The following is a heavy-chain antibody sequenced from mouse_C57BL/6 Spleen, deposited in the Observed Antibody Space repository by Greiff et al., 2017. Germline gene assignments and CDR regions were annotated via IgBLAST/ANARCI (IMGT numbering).Heavy chain of an antibody. CDR3: ASEGDGYSDY. V-gene: IGHV5-4*03. Sequence: EVMLVESGGGLVKPGGSLKLSCAASGFTFSSYAMSWVRQTPEKRLEWVATISDGGSYTYYPDNVKGRVTISRDNAKNNRNLQMSHLKSEDTAMYYCASEGDGYSDYWGQGTTLTVSS. J-gene: IGHJ2*01. CDR2: ISDGGSYT. D-gene: IGHD2-3*01. CDR1: GFTFSSYA.